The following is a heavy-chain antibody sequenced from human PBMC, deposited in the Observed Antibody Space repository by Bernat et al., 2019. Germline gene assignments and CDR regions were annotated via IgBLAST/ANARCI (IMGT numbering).Heavy chain of an antibody. CDR2: INHSGRT. V-gene: IGHV4-34*01. D-gene: IGHD3-3*01. J-gene: IGHJ6*03. CDR1: GGSFSGYY. Sequence: QVQLQQWGAGLLKPSETLSLTCAVYGGSFSGYYWCWIRPPPGQGLEWIGEINHSGRTSYNPSLKSRVTISVDTSKKQCSLKLSSVTAADTAVYYCARRVAIFGVVYPGSYYMDVWGKGTTVTVSS. CDR3: ARRVAIFGVVYPGSYYMDV.